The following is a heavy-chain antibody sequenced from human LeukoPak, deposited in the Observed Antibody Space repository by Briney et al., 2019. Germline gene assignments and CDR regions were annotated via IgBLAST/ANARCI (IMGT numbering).Heavy chain of an antibody. CDR1: GGSISSSSYY. CDR3: AREVAAINWFDP. D-gene: IGHD6-25*01. J-gene: IGHJ5*02. CDR2: IYYSGST. V-gene: IGHV4-39*07. Sequence: SETLSLTCTVSGGSISSSSYYWGWIRQPPGKGLEWIGSIYYSGSTYYNPSLKSRVTISVDTSKNQFSLKLSSVTAADTAVYYCAREVAAINWFDPWGQGTMVTVSS.